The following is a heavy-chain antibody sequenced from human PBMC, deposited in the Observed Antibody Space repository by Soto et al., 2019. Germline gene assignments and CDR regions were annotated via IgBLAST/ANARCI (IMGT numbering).Heavy chain of an antibody. J-gene: IGHJ6*02. Sequence: QIQLVQSGAEVKKPGASVKVSCKASGYAFKSYIVTWVRQAPGQGLEWMGWISPYNSDTTYAHKSPGTVTMTTDTPTTAVHMELRSLTSDDTAVYYCASGGAHLYGLDVWGQGTTVTVSS. CDR1: GYAFKSYI. CDR2: ISPYNSDT. CDR3: ASGGAHLYGLDV. D-gene: IGHD3-16*01. V-gene: IGHV1-18*01.